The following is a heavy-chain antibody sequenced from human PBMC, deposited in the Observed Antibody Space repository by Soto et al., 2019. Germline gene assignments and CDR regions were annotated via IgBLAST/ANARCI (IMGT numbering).Heavy chain of an antibody. V-gene: IGHV4-34*01. CDR3: ARRYYDFWSGYYYPYYYYYMDV. Sequence: SETLSLTCAVYGGSFSGYYWSWIRQPPGKGLEWIGEINHSGSTNYNPSLKSRVTISVDTSKNQFSLKLSSVTAADTAVYYCARRYYDFWSGYYYPYYYYYMDVWGKGTTVTVSS. J-gene: IGHJ6*03. CDR2: INHSGST. D-gene: IGHD3-3*01. CDR1: GGSFSGYY.